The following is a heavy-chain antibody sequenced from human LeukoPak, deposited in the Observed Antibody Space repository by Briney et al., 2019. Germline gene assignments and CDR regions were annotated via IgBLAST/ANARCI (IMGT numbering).Heavy chain of an antibody. CDR1: GFTFSSHA. D-gene: IGHD3-3*01. Sequence: GGSLRLSCAASGFTFSSHAMSWIRQAPGKGLEWVSYISSSGSTIYYADSVKGRFTISRDNAKNSLYLQMNSLRAEDTAVYYCARSYDFWSGYYHMDVWGQGTTVTVSS. J-gene: IGHJ6*02. CDR2: ISSSGSTI. CDR3: ARSYDFWSGYYHMDV. V-gene: IGHV3-11*01.